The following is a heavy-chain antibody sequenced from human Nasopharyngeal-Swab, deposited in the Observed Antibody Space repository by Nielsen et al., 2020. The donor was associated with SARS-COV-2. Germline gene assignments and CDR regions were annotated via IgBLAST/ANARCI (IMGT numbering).Heavy chain of an antibody. V-gene: IGHV5-51*01. D-gene: IGHD6-13*01. CDR1: GYNFATYW. CDR2: IYPGDSDT. Sequence: KVSCKASGYNFATYWNGWVRQMPGEGLRWMGLIYPGDSDTRYSPSLQGQVTISADRSITTAYLQWSSLKASDTAMYYCARLPMRAASGRGAFDIWGQGTMVTVSS. CDR3: ARLPMRAASGRGAFDI. J-gene: IGHJ3*02.